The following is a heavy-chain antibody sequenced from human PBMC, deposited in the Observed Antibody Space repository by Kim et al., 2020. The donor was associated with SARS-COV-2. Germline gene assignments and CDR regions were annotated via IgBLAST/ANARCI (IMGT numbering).Heavy chain of an antibody. D-gene: IGHD2-21*02. J-gene: IGHJ6*02. Sequence: ASVKVSCKASGYTFTDYYIHWVRQAPGQGLEWMGRINPDSGSTNYVQKFQGRVTMTRDSSNTTASMDLSSLRSDDTAIYYCTRSFPDYYSSGLDVWGQGTTVTVSS. V-gene: IGHV1-2*06. CDR2: INPDSGST. CDR3: TRSFPDYYSSGLDV. CDR1: GYTFTDYY.